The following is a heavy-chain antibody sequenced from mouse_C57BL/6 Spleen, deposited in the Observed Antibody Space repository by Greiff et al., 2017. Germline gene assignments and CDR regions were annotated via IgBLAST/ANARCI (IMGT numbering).Heavy chain of an antibody. J-gene: IGHJ2*01. CDR1: GFTFSDYG. Sequence: EVKLMESGGGLVKPGGSLKLSCAASGFTFSDYGMHWVRQAPEKGLEWVAYISSGSSTIYYADTVKGRFTISRDNAKNTLFLQMTSLRSEDTAIYYCARGGYYDYWGQGTTLTVSS. CDR3: ARGGYYDY. V-gene: IGHV5-17*01. CDR2: ISSGSSTI.